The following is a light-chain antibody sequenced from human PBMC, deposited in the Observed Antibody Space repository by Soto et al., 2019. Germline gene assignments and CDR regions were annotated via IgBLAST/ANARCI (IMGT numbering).Light chain of an antibody. CDR1: SSDVGSYNL. CDR3: CSYAGSGTDNYV. Sequence: QSALTQPASVSGSPGQSITISCTGTSSDVGSYNLVSWYQHHPGKTPKLMIYEGSRRPSGVSNRFSASKSGNTASLTISGLQAEDEAEYYCCSYAGSGTDNYVFGSGTKLTVL. J-gene: IGLJ1*01. CDR2: EGS. V-gene: IGLV2-23*01.